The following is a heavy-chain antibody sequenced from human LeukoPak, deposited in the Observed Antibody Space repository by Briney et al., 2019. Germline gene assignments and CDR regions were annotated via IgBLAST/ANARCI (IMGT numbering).Heavy chain of an antibody. V-gene: IGHV3-30-3*01. CDR2: ISYDGSNK. CDR1: GFTFSSYA. J-gene: IGHJ5*02. Sequence: PGGSLRLSCAASGFTFSSYAMHWVRQAPGKGLEWVAVISYDGSNKYYADSVKGRFTISRDNSKNTLYLQMNSLRAEDTAVYYCYVFWSGFDPWGQGTLVTVSS. CDR3: YVFWSGFDP. D-gene: IGHD3-3*01.